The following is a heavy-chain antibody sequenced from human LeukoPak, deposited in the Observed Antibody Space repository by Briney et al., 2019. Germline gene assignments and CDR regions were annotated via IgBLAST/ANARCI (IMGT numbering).Heavy chain of an antibody. V-gene: IGHV4-4*02. D-gene: IGHD3-10*01. J-gene: IGHJ3*02. CDR1: GDSMISTNW. CDR2: IYHTGST. CDR3: ARLLWFGGNAFDI. Sequence: SETLSLTCAVSGDSMISTNWWSWVRQPPGKGLELIGEIYHTGSTNYNPSLQSRVTISIDKSKNQFSLKLSSVTAADTAVYYCARLLWFGGNAFDIWGQGTMVTVSS.